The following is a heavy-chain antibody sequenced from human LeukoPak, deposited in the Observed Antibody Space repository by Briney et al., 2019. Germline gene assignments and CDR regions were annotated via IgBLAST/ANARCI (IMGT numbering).Heavy chain of an antibody. CDR3: ARDGDPYSYGLSDY. CDR2: IYYSGST. J-gene: IGHJ4*02. V-gene: IGHV4-59*01. Sequence: PSETLSLTCTVSGGSISSYYWSWIRQPPGKGLEWIGYIYYSGSTNYNPSLKSRVTISVDTSKNQFSLKLSSVTAADTAVYYCARDGDPYSYGLSDYWGQGTLVTVSS. CDR1: GGSISSYY. D-gene: IGHD5-18*01.